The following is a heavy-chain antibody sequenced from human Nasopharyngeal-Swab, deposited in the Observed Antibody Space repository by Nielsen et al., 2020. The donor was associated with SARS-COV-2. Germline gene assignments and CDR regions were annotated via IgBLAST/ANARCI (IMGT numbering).Heavy chain of an antibody. D-gene: IGHD3-9*01. V-gene: IGHV4-31*03. Sequence: SETLSLTCTVSGGAIGTADYYWTWVRQQPGKGLEWIGSVSYSGSTYYNPSLKSRLTISRDTSKNQFSLKMTSVTAADTAVYYCARGSTGYYISEWFDPWGQGTLVTVSS. CDR2: VSYSGST. CDR3: ARGSTGYYISEWFDP. CDR1: GGAIGTADYY. J-gene: IGHJ5*02.